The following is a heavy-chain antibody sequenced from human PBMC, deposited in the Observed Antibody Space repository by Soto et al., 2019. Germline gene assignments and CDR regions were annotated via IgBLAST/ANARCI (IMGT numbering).Heavy chain of an antibody. CDR3: ARAPYYYGSGSSNWFDP. CDR2: INPSGGST. D-gene: IGHD3-10*01. Sequence: ASVKVSCKASGYTFTSYYMHWVRQAPGQGLEWMGIINPSGGSTSYAQKFQGRVTMTRDTSTSTVYMELSSLGSEDTAVYYCARAPYYYGSGSSNWFDPWGQGTLVTVSS. CDR1: GYTFTSYY. V-gene: IGHV1-46*01. J-gene: IGHJ5*02.